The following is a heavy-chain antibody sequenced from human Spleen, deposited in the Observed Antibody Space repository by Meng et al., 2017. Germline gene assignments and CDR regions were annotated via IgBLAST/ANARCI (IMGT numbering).Heavy chain of an antibody. D-gene: IGHD3-10*01. J-gene: IGHJ4*02. CDR1: VYGFDSYG. V-gene: IGHV1-18*01. CDR2: FVNYVDT. Sequence: QGLLLQSGPEVKKPGASVRVSCKASVYGFDSYGISWVRQAPGQGLEWMGWFVNYVDTYPAPKFQGRVTMTTDTHTNTVFMELRSLTSDDTAVYYCVRGTPGRSYCDYWGQGTLVTVSS. CDR3: VRGTPGRSYCDY.